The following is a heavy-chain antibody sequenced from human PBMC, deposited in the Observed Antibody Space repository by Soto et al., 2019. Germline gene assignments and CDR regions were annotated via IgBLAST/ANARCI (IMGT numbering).Heavy chain of an antibody. Sequence: SETLPLTCTVSGGSISSYYWSWIQQPPGKGLEWIGYIYYSGSTNYNPSLKSRVTISVDTSKNQFSLKLSSVTAADTAVYYCARRYGVAFDIWGQGTMVTVSS. CDR2: IYYSGST. J-gene: IGHJ3*02. CDR3: ARRYGVAFDI. V-gene: IGHV4-59*08. CDR1: GGSISSYY. D-gene: IGHD3-10*01.